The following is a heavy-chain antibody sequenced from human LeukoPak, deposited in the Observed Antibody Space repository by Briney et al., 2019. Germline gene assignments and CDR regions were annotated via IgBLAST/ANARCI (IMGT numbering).Heavy chain of an antibody. J-gene: IGHJ4*02. V-gene: IGHV1-18*01. CDR2: LSAYNGNT. CDR1: GYTFTSYG. CDR3: ARDAQPPDWNPETMVDY. D-gene: IGHD1-1*01. Sequence: ASVKVSCKASGYTFTSYGISWVRQAPGQGLEWMGWLSAYNGNTNYAQKLQGRVTMTTDTSTSTAYMELRSLRSDDTAVYYSARDAQPPDWNPETMVDYWGQGTLVTVSS.